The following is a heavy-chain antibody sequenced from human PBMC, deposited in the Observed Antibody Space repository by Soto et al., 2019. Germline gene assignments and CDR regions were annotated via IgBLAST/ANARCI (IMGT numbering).Heavy chain of an antibody. CDR1: GYTFTSYY. CDR2: INPSGGST. J-gene: IGHJ4*02. D-gene: IGHD6-6*01. V-gene: IGHV1-46*01. Sequence: ASVKVSCKASGYTFTSYYMHWVRQAPGQGLEWMGIINPSGGSTSYAQKFQGRVTMTRDESTSTAYMELSSLRSEDTAVYYCARGYIAARGFDYWGQGTLVTVSS. CDR3: ARGYIAARGFDY.